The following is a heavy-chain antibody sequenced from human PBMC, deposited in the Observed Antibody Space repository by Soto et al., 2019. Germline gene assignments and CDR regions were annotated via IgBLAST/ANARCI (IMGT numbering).Heavy chain of an antibody. J-gene: IGHJ4*02. D-gene: IGHD3-16*02. CDR1: GGSFSGYY. CDR2: INHSGST. Sequence: PSETLSLTCAVYGGSFSGYYWSWIRQSPGKGLEWIGEINHSGSTNYNPSLKSRVTISVDTSKNQFSLKLSSVTAADTAVYYCARGPSIMITFGGVIVRPTKFDYWGQGTLVTVSS. V-gene: IGHV4-34*01. CDR3: ARGPSIMITFGGVIVRPTKFDY.